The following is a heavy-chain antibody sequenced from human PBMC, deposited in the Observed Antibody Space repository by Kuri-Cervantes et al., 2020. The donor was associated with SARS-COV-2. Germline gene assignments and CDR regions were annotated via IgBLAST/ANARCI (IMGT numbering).Heavy chain of an antibody. V-gene: IGHV3-49*04. J-gene: IGHJ4*02. CDR3: TTLIDY. CDR1: GFTFSSYA. CDR2: IRSKAYGGTT. Sequence: GGSLRLSCAASGFTFSSYAMHWVRQAPGKGLEWVGFIRSKAYGGTTEYAASVKGRFTISRDDSKNMAYLQMNSLKTEDTAVYYCTTLIDYWGQGALVTVSS.